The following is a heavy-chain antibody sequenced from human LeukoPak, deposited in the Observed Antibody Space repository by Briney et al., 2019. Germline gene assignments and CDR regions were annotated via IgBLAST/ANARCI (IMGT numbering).Heavy chain of an antibody. J-gene: IGHJ4*02. CDR2: IHYSGST. CDR1: GGSISSYY. D-gene: IGHD2-8*01. V-gene: IGHV4-59*01. Sequence: SETLSLTCTVSGGSISSYYWSWIRHPPGKGLEWIGYIHYSGSTNQNPSLKSRVTISVDTSKNQFSLKLSSVTAADTAVYYCARDLYLDGDPYFEYWGQGTLVTVSS. CDR3: ARDLYLDGDPYFEY.